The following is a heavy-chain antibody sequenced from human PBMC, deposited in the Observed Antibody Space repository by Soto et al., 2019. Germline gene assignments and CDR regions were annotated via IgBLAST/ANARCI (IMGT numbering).Heavy chain of an antibody. J-gene: IGHJ5*02. CDR3: ASYCISTSCSEDNWFDP. V-gene: IGHV3-30-3*01. D-gene: IGHD2-2*01. CDR2: ISYDGSNK. Sequence: GGSLRLSCAASGFTFSSYAMHWVRQAPGKGLEWVAVISYDGSNKYYADSVKGRFTISRDNSKNTLYLQMNSLRAEDTAVYYCASYCISTSCSEDNWFDPWGQGTLVTVSS. CDR1: GFTFSSYA.